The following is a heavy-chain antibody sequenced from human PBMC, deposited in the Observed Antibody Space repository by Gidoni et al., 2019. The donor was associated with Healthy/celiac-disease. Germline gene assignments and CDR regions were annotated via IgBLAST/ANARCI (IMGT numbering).Heavy chain of an antibody. CDR3: AKAPNYYGSGSYYWVDY. Sequence: QVQLVESGGGVVQPGRSLRRSCAASGCTSSSYGMHWVRQAQGKGLEWVAVISYDGSNKYYADSVKGGFTISRDNSKNTLYLQMNSLRAEETAVYYCAKAPNYYGSGSYYWVDYWGQGTLVTVSS. CDR1: GCTSSSYG. J-gene: IGHJ4*02. D-gene: IGHD3-10*01. CDR2: ISYDGSNK. V-gene: IGHV3-30*18.